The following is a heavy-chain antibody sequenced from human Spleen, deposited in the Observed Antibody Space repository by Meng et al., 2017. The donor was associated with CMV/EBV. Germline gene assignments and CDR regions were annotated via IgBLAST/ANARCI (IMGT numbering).Heavy chain of an antibody. D-gene: IGHD2-2*01. CDR3: ARGGDIVVVPADLPHYYYGMDV. J-gene: IGHJ6*02. Sequence: SVKVSCKASGGTFSSYAVSWVRQAPGQGLEWMGGIIPILGSTNYAQKFQGRVAITTDASTSTIYMELSSLRSEDTAVYYCARGGDIVVVPADLPHYYYGMDVWGQGTTVTVSS. CDR1: GGTFSSYA. CDR2: IIPILGST. V-gene: IGHV1-69*05.